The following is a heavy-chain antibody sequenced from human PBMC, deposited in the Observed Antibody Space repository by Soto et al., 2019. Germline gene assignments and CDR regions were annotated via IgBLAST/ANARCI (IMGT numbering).Heavy chain of an antibody. CDR3: ARDLGVNWFDP. V-gene: IGHV4-59*01. CDR2: IYYSGST. J-gene: IGHJ5*02. Sequence: SETLSLTCTVSGGSISSYYWSWIRQPPGKGLGWIGYIYYSGSTNYNPSLKSRVTISVDTSKNQFSLKLSSVAAADTAVYYCARDLGVNWFDPWGQGTLVTVSS. CDR1: GGSISSYY.